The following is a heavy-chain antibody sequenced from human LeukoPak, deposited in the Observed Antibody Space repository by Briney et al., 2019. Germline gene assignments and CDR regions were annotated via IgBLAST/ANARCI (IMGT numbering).Heavy chain of an antibody. D-gene: IGHD3-10*01. CDR1: GFTFSSYA. V-gene: IGHV3-30-3*01. CDR2: ISYDGSNK. Sequence: PGGSLRLSSAASGFTFSSYAMQWVRPAPGKGLEWVAVISYDGSNKYYADSVKGRFTISRDNSKNTLYLQMNSLRAEDTAVYYCARDTQPPLWFGELFNYYYGMDVWGQGTTVTVSS. J-gene: IGHJ6*02. CDR3: ARDTQPPLWFGELFNYYYGMDV.